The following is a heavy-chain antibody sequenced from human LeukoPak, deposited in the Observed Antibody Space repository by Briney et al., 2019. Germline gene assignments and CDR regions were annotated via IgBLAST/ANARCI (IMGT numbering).Heavy chain of an antibody. CDR1: GYTFTGYY. J-gene: IGHJ4*02. V-gene: IGHV1-2*02. D-gene: IGHD5-24*01. Sequence: ASVKVSCKASGYTFTGYYMHWVRQAPGQGLEWMGWINPNSGGTNYAQKFQGRVTMTRDTSISTAYMELSRLRSDDTAVYYCATDRGDGYNPTTLDYWGQGTLVTVSS. CDR2: INPNSGGT. CDR3: ATDRGDGYNPTTLDY.